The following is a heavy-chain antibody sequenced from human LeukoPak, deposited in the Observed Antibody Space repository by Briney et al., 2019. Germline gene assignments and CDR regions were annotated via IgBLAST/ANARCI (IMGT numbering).Heavy chain of an antibody. CDR1: GFTFSSYA. J-gene: IGHJ4*02. CDR3: AKDTPDYDILTGYYPLLHYFDY. CDR2: ISGSGGST. V-gene: IGHV3-23*01. D-gene: IGHD3-9*01. Sequence: PGGSLRLSCAASGFTFSSYAMSWVRQAPGKGLEWVSAISGSGGSTYYADSVKGRFTISRDNSKNTLDLQMNSLRAEDTAVYYCAKDTPDYDILTGYYPLLHYFDYWGQGTLVTVSS.